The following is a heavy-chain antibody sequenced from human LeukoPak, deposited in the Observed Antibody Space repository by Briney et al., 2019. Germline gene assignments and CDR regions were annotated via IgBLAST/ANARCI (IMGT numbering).Heavy chain of an antibody. CDR1: GGSISSYY. CDR2: INHSGST. CDR3: ARDRGIAVAGLSGSGFDI. Sequence: PSETLSLTCTVSGGSISSYYWSWIRQPPGKGLEWIGEINHSGSTNYNPSLKSRVTISVDTSKNQFSLKLSSVTAADTAVYYCARDRGIAVAGLSGSGFDIWGQGTMVTVSS. D-gene: IGHD6-19*01. J-gene: IGHJ3*02. V-gene: IGHV4-34*01.